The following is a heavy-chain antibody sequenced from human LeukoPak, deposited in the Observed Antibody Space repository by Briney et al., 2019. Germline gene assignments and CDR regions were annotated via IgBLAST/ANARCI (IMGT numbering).Heavy chain of an antibody. D-gene: IGHD2-2*01. J-gene: IGHJ4*02. Sequence: PGVSLRLSCAASGFTVSSNEMSWIRQPPGKGLEWIGEINHSGSTNYNPSLKSRVTISVDTSKNQFSLKLSSVTAADTAVYYCARGDQLLSLDYWGQGTLVTVSS. CDR2: INHSGST. CDR3: ARGDQLLSLDY. V-gene: IGHV4-34*01. CDR1: GFTVSSNE.